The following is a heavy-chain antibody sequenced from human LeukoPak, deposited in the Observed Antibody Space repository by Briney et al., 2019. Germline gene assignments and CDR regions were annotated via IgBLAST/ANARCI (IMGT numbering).Heavy chain of an antibody. V-gene: IGHV4-59*01. J-gene: IGHJ6*02. D-gene: IGHD1-1*01. CDR1: GGSISSYY. CDR2: IYYSGST. Sequence: SETLPLTCTVSGGSISSYYWSWMRQPPGKGLEWIGYIYYSGSTNYNPSLKSRVTISVDTSKNQFSLKLSSVTAADTAVYYCARVERRVDYYYGMDVWGQGTTVTVSS. CDR3: ARVERRVDYYYGMDV.